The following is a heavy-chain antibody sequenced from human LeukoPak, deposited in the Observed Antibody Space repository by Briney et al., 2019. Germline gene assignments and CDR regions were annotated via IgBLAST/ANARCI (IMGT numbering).Heavy chain of an antibody. V-gene: IGHV3-66*02. Sequence: GGSLRLSCAASGFTVSSNYMRWVRQAPGKGLEWVSVIYSGGSTYYADSVKGRFTISRDNSKNTLYPKMNSLRAEDTAVYYCARVPGYGYYYYMDVWGKGTTVTVSS. CDR1: GFTVSSNY. J-gene: IGHJ6*03. CDR2: IYSGGST. CDR3: ARVPGYGYYYYMDV. D-gene: IGHD3-16*01.